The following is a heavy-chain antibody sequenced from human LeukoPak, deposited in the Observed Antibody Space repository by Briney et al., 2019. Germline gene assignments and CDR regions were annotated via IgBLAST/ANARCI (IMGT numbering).Heavy chain of an antibody. J-gene: IGHJ3*02. Sequence: SETLSLTCTVSGGSISSNSYYWGWLRQPPGKGLEWIGIIYYSGNTYYNPSLKSRVTISVDTSKNQFSLKLTSVTAADTAVYYCARENKRMDAFDIWGQGTMVTVSS. V-gene: IGHV4-39*07. CDR3: ARENKRMDAFDI. CDR2: IYYSGNT. D-gene: IGHD1/OR15-1a*01. CDR1: GGSISSNSYY.